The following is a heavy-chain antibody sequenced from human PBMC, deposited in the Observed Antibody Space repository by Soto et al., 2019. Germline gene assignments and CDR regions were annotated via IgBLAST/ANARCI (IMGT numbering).Heavy chain of an antibody. V-gene: IGHV3-23*01. J-gene: IGHJ5*02. CDR3: AKVVCQEVTAMSGMNLFVP. CDR1: GFTFSSYA. D-gene: IGHD5-18*01. CDR2: ISGSGGST. Sequence: EVQLLESGGGLVQPGGSLRLSCAASGFTFSSYAMSWVRQAPGKGLEWVSAISGSGGSTYYADSVKGRFTISRDNSKSTVYLLMNSLRTEDTAVYYCAKVVCQEVTAMSGMNLFVPWGQGTLVTVSS.